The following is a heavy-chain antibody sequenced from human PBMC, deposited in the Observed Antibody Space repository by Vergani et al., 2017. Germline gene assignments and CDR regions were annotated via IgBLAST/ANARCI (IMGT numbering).Heavy chain of an antibody. V-gene: IGHV1-18*01. CDR2: LSASDRRT. CDR1: GYTFSTYG. CDR3: AKVGRSEVAGTFGAFDI. J-gene: IGHJ3*02. D-gene: IGHD6-19*01. Sequence: QVQLVQSGAEVKKPGASVKVSCKASGYTFSTYGISWVRQAPGQGLEWVSTLSASDRRTHYADSVKGRFTISRDISKNTLFLHMNSLRPEDTAVYYCAKVGRSEVAGTFGAFDIWGQGTMVTVSS.